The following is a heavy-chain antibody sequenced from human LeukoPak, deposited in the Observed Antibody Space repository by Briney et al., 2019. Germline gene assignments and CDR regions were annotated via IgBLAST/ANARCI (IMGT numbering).Heavy chain of an antibody. J-gene: IGHJ4*02. CDR1: GYTFTGNY. CDR3: ARGYSSSFDY. Sequence: GASVTVSCKASGYTFTGNYMHWVRQAPGQGLEWMGWINSNSGGTNYAQKFQGRVTMTRDTSISTAYMELSRLSSDDTAVYYCARGYSSSFDYWGQGTLVTVSS. V-gene: IGHV1-2*02. CDR2: INSNSGGT. D-gene: IGHD6-6*01.